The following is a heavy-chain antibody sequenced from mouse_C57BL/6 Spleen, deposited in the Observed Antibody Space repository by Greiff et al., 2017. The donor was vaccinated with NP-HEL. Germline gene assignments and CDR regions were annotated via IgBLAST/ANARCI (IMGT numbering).Heavy chain of an antibody. CDR1: GFTFTDYY. D-gene: IGHD2-1*01. CDR2: IRHKANGYTT. V-gene: IGHV7-3*01. J-gene: IGHJ3*01. Sequence: EVKLVESGGGLVQPGGSLSLSCAASGFTFTDYYMSWVRQPPGKALEWLGFIRHKANGYTTEYSASVKGRFTISRDNSQSILYLQMNALRAEDSATYYCARSPGGNYGWFAYWGQGTLVTVSA. CDR3: ARSPGGNYGWFAY.